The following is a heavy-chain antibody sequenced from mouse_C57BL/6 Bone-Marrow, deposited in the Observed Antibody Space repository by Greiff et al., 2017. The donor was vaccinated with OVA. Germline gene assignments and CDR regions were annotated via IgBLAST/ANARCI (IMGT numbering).Heavy chain of an antibody. V-gene: IGHV5-2*01. D-gene: IGHD6-1*01. CDR1: EYEFPSHD. CDR3: ARQPTTRGYYYAMDY. CDR2: INSDGGST. Sequence: EVQVVESGGGLVQPGESLKLSCESNEYEFPSHDMSWVRKTPEKRLELVAAINSDGGSTYYPDTMERRFIISRDNTKKTLYLQMSSLRSEDTALYYCARQPTTRGYYYAMDYWGQGTSVTVSS. J-gene: IGHJ4*01.